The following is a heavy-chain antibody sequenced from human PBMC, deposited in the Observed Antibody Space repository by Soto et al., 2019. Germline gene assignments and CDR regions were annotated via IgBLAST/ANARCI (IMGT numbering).Heavy chain of an antibody. J-gene: IGHJ6*02. CDR3: ARLRIAVAGPFYYYYGMDV. CDR2: IYHSGST. V-gene: IGHV4-4*02. Sequence: QVQLQESGPGLVKPSGTLSLTCAVSGGSISSSNWWSWVRQPPGKGLEWIGEIYHSGSTNYNPSLKSRVTISVDKSKNQFSLKLSSVTAADTAVYYCARLRIAVAGPFYYYYGMDVWGQGTTVIVSS. D-gene: IGHD6-19*01. CDR1: GGSISSSNW.